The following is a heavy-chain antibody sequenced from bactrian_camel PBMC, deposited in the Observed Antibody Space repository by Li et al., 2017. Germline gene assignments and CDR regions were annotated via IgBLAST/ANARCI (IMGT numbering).Heavy chain of an antibody. CDR3: ARQRYRGRCVSAFPAPMHYGY. J-gene: IGHJ4*01. CDR2: VTSTGDT. Sequence: HVQLVESGGGSVQDGGSLRLICEASVYVDSTHCMAWFRRTPGNEREGVARVTSTGDTKYVDSVKGRFTISQDAAKNTLYLQMDNLKPEDSAMYRCARQRYRGRCVSAFPAPMHYGYWGQGTQVTVS. D-gene: IGHD1*01. V-gene: IGHV3S53*01. CDR1: VYVDSTHC.